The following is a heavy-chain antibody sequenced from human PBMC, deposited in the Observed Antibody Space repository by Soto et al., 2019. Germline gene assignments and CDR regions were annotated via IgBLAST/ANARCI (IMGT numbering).Heavy chain of an antibody. J-gene: IGHJ5*02. D-gene: IGHD2-2*01. Sequence: SETLSLTCTVSGGSISSYYWHWIRQHPGKGLEWTGYIYYSGSTYYNPSLKSRVTISVDTSKNQFSLKLSSVTAADTAVYYCARGFGDIVVVPAAMIADGEYNWFDPWGQGTLVTVSS. CDR3: ARGFGDIVVVPAAMIADGEYNWFDP. CDR2: IYYSGST. CDR1: GGSISSYY. V-gene: IGHV4-59*06.